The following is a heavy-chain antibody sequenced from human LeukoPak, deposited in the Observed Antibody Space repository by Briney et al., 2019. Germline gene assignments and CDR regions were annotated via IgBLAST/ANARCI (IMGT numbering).Heavy chain of an antibody. Sequence: GGSLRLSCAASGFTFSDYYVSWIRQAPGKGLEWVSYISSGSTDTDNADSVKGRLTISRDNAKNSLYLQMNSLRVEDTAVYYCARAGSRFSGHKTPFDYWGQGTLVTVSS. D-gene: IGHD3-10*01. V-gene: IGHV3-11*06. CDR2: ISSGSTDT. CDR3: ARAGSRFSGHKTPFDY. J-gene: IGHJ4*02. CDR1: GFTFSDYY.